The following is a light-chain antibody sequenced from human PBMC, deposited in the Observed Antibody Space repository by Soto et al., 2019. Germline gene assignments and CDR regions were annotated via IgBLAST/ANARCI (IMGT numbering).Light chain of an antibody. CDR3: QRYKFWPLT. J-gene: IGKJ4*01. V-gene: IGKV3-15*01. CDR2: DTT. Sequence: EVVLTQSPATLSVSPGEGVTLSCSASQGMGDTLAWYQHKPGQTPRLLIYDTTARSTGVPPRFSGSRSGPEFTVTIHCLQSADFAIYYCQRYKFWPLTFGGGTKVESK. CDR1: QGMGDT.